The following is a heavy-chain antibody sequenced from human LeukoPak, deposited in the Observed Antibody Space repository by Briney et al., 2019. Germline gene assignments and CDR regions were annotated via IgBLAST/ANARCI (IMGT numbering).Heavy chain of an antibody. Sequence: SETLSLTCTVSGGSISSSSYYWGWIRQPPGKGLEWIGSIYYSGSTYYNPSLKSRVTISVDTSKNQFSLRLSSVTAADTAVYYCARSESGSYWVYYYYMDVWGKGTTVTVSS. CDR2: IYYSGST. CDR3: ARSESGSYWVYYYYMDV. D-gene: IGHD1-26*01. CDR1: GGSISSSSYY. J-gene: IGHJ6*03. V-gene: IGHV4-39*07.